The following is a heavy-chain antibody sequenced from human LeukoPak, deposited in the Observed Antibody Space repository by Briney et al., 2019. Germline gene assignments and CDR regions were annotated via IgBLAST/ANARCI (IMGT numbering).Heavy chain of an antibody. D-gene: IGHD3-16*01. CDR2: ISYDGIGK. V-gene: IGHV3-30*18. Sequence: GGSLRLSCAASGFVFSGYGMHWVRQAPGKGLEWVASISYDGIGKYYAESVKGRFAISRDDSKKTLYLQMNSLRVEDTAMYYCVKDRDYVGLATLFWHDYWGQGTLVPVSS. CDR1: GFVFSGYG. CDR3: VKDRDYVGLATLFWHDY. J-gene: IGHJ4*02.